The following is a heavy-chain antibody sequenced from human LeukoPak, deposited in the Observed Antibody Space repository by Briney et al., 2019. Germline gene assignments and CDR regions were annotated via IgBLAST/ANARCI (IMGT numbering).Heavy chain of an antibody. CDR1: GGTFSSYA. J-gene: IGHJ3*02. D-gene: IGHD3-10*01. CDR2: IIPILGTA. Sequence: ASVKVSCKASGGTFSSYAISWVRQAPGQGLEWMGGIIPILGTANYAQKFQGRVTITTDESTSTAYMELSSLRSEDTAVYYCAREPLRGNYGSGSSDAFDIWGQGTMVTVSS. V-gene: IGHV1-69*05. CDR3: AREPLRGNYGSGSSDAFDI.